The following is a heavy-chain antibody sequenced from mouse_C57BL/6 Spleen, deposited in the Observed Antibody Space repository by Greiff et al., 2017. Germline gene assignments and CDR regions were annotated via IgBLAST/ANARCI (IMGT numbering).Heavy chain of an antibody. CDR1: GYAFSSSW. CDR2: IYPGDGDT. J-gene: IGHJ2*01. CDR3: ALTGTN. V-gene: IGHV1-82*01. D-gene: IGHD4-1*01. Sequence: QVQLQQSGPELVKPGASVKISCKASGYAFSSSWMNWVKQRPGKGLEWIGRIYPGDGDTNYNGKFKGKATLTADKSSSTAYMQLSSLTSADSAVYFCALTGTNWGQGTTLTVSS.